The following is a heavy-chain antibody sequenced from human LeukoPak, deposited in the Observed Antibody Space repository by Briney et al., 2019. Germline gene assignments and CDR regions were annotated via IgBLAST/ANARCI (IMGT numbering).Heavy chain of an antibody. CDR2: IYYSGNT. Sequence: SETLSLTCTVSRGSISGHYWSWIRQSPGKGLEWIGNIYYSGNTSYNPSLKSRVTISIDTSRIHFSLHLSSVTAADTAAYYCARTRYSGSHNSAFDLWGQGTVVTVSS. J-gene: IGHJ3*01. CDR3: ARTRYSGSHNSAFDL. V-gene: IGHV4-59*08. D-gene: IGHD1-26*01. CDR1: RGSISGHY.